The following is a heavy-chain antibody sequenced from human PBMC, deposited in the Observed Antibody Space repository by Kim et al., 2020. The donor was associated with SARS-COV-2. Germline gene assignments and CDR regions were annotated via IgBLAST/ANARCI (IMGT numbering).Heavy chain of an antibody. J-gene: IGHJ6*02. D-gene: IGHD3-10*02. CDR3: ARLDPITMYYGMDVPAMYYGMDV. Sequence: GGSLRLSCAASGFTFSSYEMNWVRQAPGKGLEWVSYISSSGSTIYYADSVKGRFTISRDNAKNSLYLQMNSLRAEDTAVYYCARLDPITMYYGMDVPAMYYGMDVWGQGTTVTVSS. V-gene: IGHV3-48*03. CDR2: ISSSGSTI. CDR1: GFTFSSYE.